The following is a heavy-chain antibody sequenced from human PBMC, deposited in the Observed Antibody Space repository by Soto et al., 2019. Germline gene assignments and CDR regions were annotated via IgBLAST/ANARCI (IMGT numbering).Heavy chain of an antibody. D-gene: IGHD3-3*01. Sequence: SETLSLTCTVSGGSISSSYWSWIRQPAGEGLEYIGYLYYSGSTNYDPSLKSRVTISVDTPKNQFSLELTSVTAADTAVYYCARGQAFWTGYHRMPYYFDYWGQGTLVTVSS. CDR1: GGSISSSY. CDR2: LYYSGST. V-gene: IGHV4-59*01. CDR3: ARGQAFWTGYHRMPYYFDY. J-gene: IGHJ4*02.